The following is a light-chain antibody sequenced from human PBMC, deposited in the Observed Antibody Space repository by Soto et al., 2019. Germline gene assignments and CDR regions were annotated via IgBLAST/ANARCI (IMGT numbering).Light chain of an antibody. CDR1: QSISSW. J-gene: IGKJ5*01. Sequence: GHRVTITCRASQSISSWLYWYQQKPGKAHKLLIYDTSSLQSGFPSRISGSGSGTDFTLNIRRMQNEDFANYYCKQDNSFQITFGKGRRMEIK. CDR3: KQDNSFQIT. V-gene: IGKV1D-12*01. CDR2: DTS.